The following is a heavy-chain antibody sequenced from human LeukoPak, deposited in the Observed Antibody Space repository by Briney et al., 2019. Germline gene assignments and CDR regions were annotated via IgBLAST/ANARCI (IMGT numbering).Heavy chain of an antibody. J-gene: IGHJ4*02. Sequence: PGGSLRLSCAASGFTFSNYWMSWVRQAPGKGLEWVANIKVDGSEKYYLDSVKGRFTISRDNAKNSVYLQMNSLRTEDTAVYYCARRHDYWGQGTLVTVSS. CDR2: IKVDGSEK. CDR1: GFTFSNYW. CDR3: ARRHDY. V-gene: IGHV3-7*01.